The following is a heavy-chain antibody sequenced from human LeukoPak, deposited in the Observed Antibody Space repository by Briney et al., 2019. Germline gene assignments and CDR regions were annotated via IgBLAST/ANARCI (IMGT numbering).Heavy chain of an antibody. CDR1: GFTFSSYG. D-gene: IGHD2-2*01. CDR2: ISYDGSNK. CDR3: AKDFSQYGGMDV. Sequence: PGRSLRLSCAASGFTFSSYGMHWVRQAPGKGLEWVAVISYDGSNKYYADSVKGRFTISRDNSKNTLYLQMNSLRAEDTAVYYCAKDFSQYGGMDVWGQGTTVTVSS. J-gene: IGHJ6*02. V-gene: IGHV3-30*18.